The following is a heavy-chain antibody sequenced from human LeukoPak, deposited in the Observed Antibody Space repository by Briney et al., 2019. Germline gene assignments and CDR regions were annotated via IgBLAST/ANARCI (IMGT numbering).Heavy chain of an antibody. CDR1: GGSISSYY. CDR3: PRSHSVCTSFDY. CDR2: IYYSGST. V-gene: IGHV4-59*01. Sequence: SETLSLTCPVSGGSISSYYWSWIRQPPGKGLEWIGYIYYSGSTNYNPSLKSRVTISVDTSKNQFSLKLSSVTAADTAVYYCPRSHSVCTSFDYWGQGTLVTVSS. D-gene: IGHD2-2*01. J-gene: IGHJ4*02.